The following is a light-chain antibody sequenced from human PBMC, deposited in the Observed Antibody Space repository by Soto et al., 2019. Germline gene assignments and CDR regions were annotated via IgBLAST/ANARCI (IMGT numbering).Light chain of an antibody. J-gene: IGLJ7*01. CDR1: SSDVGSHDL. V-gene: IGLV2-23*02. CDR3: CSYGGSRAV. Sequence: QSVLTQPASVSGSPGQSITISCTGTSSDVGSHDLVSWYQQHPGQAPKLMIYEVSNRPLGVSARFSASKSGNTASLTNSRLQAEDEADYYCCSYGGSRAVFGGGTQLTVL. CDR2: EVS.